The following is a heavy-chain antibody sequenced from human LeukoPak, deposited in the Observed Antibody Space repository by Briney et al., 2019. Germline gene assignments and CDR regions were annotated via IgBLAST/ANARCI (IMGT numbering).Heavy chain of an antibody. Sequence: SETLSLTCAVYGGSFSGYYWSWIRQPPGKGLEWIGEINHSGSTNYNPSLKSRVTISVDTSKNQFSLKLSPVTAADTAVYYCARVYCSSTSCYLYTGYYYVDVWGKGTTVTVSS. CDR2: INHSGST. D-gene: IGHD2-2*01. CDR3: ARVYCSSTSCYLYTGYYYVDV. J-gene: IGHJ6*03. V-gene: IGHV4-34*01. CDR1: GGSFSGYY.